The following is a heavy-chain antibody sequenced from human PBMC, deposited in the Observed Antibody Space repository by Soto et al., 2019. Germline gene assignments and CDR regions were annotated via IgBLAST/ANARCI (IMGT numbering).Heavy chain of an antibody. CDR2: INHSGST. J-gene: IGHJ1*01. Sequence: QVQLQQWGAGLLKPSETLSLTCAVYGGSFSGYYWSWIRQPPGKGLEWIGEINHSGSTNYNPSLKSRXTIXXXXXXXXXXXXXXXXXAXXTAVYYCARGDSSSWYQGRGYFQHWGQGTLVTVSS. CDR3: ARGDSSSWYQGRGYFQH. CDR1: GGSFSGYY. V-gene: IGHV4-34*01. D-gene: IGHD6-13*01.